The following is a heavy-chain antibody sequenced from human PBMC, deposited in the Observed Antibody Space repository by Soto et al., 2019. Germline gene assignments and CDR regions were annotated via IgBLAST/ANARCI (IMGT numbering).Heavy chain of an antibody. Sequence: QVQLQQSGPGLVKPSQTLSLTCAISGDSVSSNSAAWNWIRQSPSRGLEWLGRTYYRSKWYNDYAVAVKSRITINPDPSKNQFSLQLKSVTPEDTAIYYCAREKWTQVDYYYGVDVWGRGTTVTVSS. CDR2: TYYRSKWYN. CDR3: AREKWTQVDYYYGVDV. D-gene: IGHD5-18*01. J-gene: IGHJ6*02. CDR1: GDSVSSNSAA. V-gene: IGHV6-1*01.